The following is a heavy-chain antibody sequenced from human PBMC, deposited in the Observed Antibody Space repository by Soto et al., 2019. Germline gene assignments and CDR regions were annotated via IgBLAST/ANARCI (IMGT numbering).Heavy chain of an antibody. Sequence: SETLSLTCTVSGGSISSGGYYWSWIRQPPGKGLEWIGYIYYSGSTNYNPSLKSRVTISVDTSKNQFSLKLSSVTAADTAVYYCARLRRDGYNYNWFDPWGQGTLVTSPQ. CDR2: IYYSGST. V-gene: IGHV4-61*08. D-gene: IGHD5-12*01. J-gene: IGHJ5*02. CDR1: GGSISSGGYY. CDR3: ARLRRDGYNYNWFDP.